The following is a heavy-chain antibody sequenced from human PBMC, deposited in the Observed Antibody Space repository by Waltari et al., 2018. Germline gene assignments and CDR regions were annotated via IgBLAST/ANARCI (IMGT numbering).Heavy chain of an antibody. CDR3: AKGREYSYLFDL. V-gene: IGHV1-46*01. D-gene: IGHD5-18*01. Sequence: QVQLVQSGAEVKKPGASVKLSCKASGFTFTNYYMHWVRQAPGHGLEWVGIINPNDGSTNYAQNFQGRVTMTGDTSTSAIYMELSSLRSDDTAVYYCAKGREYSYLFDLWGQGTLVTVSS. CDR1: GFTFTNYY. CDR2: INPNDGST. J-gene: IGHJ4*02.